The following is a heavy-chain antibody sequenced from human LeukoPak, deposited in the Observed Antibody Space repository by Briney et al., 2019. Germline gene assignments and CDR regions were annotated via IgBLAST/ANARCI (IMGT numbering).Heavy chain of an antibody. V-gene: IGHV3-23*01. CDR1: GFTFSGYA. CDR2: VVGNGGTT. Sequence: GGSLRLSCTASGFTFSGYAMSWVRQAPGKGLEWVSAVVGNGGTTFYADSVKGRFTISRDNSKNTVYLQMNNLRADDTAVYYCAKARLSTGWAYNDYWGQGARVTVSS. J-gene: IGHJ4*02. CDR3: AKARLSTGWAYNDY. D-gene: IGHD3-10*02.